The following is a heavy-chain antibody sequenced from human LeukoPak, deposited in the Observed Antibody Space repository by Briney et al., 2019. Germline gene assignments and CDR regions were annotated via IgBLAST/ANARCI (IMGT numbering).Heavy chain of an antibody. V-gene: IGHV4-34*01. D-gene: IGHD3-22*01. Sequence: SETLSLTCAVYGGSFSGYYWSWIRQPPGKGLEWIGEINHSGSTNYNPSLTSRVSISVDTSKNQFSLKLSSVTAADTAVYYCARERKYYYDSSGYHVIAFDIWGQGTMLPVSS. J-gene: IGHJ3*02. CDR1: GGSFSGYY. CDR3: ARERKYYYDSSGYHVIAFDI. CDR2: INHSGST.